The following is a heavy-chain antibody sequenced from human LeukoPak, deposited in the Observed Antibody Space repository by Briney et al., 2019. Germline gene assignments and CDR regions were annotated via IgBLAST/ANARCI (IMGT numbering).Heavy chain of an antibody. CDR1: GGSISSYY. V-gene: IGHV4-59*12. CDR3: ARDPSSWYGDYYYMDV. CDR2: IYYSGST. J-gene: IGHJ6*03. D-gene: IGHD6-13*01. Sequence: PSETLSLTCSVSGGSISSYYWSWIRQPPGKGLEWIGYIYYSGSTNNNPSLKSRVTISVDTSKNQFSLKLSSVTAADTAVYYCARDPSSWYGDYYYMDVWGKGTTVTVSS.